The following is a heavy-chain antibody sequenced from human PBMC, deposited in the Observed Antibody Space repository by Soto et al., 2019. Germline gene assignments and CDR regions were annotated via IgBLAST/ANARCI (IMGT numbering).Heavy chain of an antibody. Sequence: EVQLVESGGGLVQPGGSLRLSCAASGFTFSSYSMNWVRQAPGKGLEWVSYISSSSSTIYYADSVKGRFTISRDNAKNSLYLQMNSLRDEDTAVYYCARAGYYYGSGINYGMDVWGQGTTVTVSS. CDR1: GFTFSSYS. J-gene: IGHJ6*02. V-gene: IGHV3-48*02. CDR2: ISSSSSTI. CDR3: ARAGYYYGSGINYGMDV. D-gene: IGHD3-10*01.